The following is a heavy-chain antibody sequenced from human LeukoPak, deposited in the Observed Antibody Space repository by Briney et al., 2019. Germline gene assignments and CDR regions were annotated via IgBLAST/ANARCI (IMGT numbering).Heavy chain of an antibody. CDR1: GGSISSYY. V-gene: IGHV4-59*01. J-gene: IGHJ4*02. D-gene: IGHD6-19*01. CDR2: IHYTGST. CDR3: ARSRGAGPGAYFDY. Sequence: RSETLSLTCTVSGGSISSYYWSWIRQPPGKGLEWIAYIHYTGSTNYNPSLKSRVTISVDTSKNQFSLKLSSVTAADTAVYYCARSRGAGPGAYFDYWGQGTLVTVTS.